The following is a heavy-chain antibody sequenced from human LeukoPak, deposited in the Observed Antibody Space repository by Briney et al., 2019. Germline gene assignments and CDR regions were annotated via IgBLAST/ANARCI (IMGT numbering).Heavy chain of an antibody. CDR1: GFTFSDYS. J-gene: IGHJ4*02. CDR3: ASREGYYYDSSGIALGI. V-gene: IGHV3-48*01. D-gene: IGHD3-22*01. Sequence: GGSLRLSCAASGFTFSDYSMTWVRQAPGKGLEWVSYISSGSTTIYYAESVKGRFTISRDNAKKLLYLQMNSLRAEDTAVYYCASREGYYYDSSGIALGIWGQETLVTVSS. CDR2: ISSGSTTI.